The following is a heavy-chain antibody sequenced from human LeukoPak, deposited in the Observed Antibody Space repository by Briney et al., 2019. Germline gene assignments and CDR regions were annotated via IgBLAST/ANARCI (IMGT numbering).Heavy chain of an antibody. D-gene: IGHD3-3*01. V-gene: IGHV4-4*09. J-gene: IGHJ3*02. CDR1: GCTISSYY. CDR3: ARQGDYIYDAFDI. CDR2: IYTSGST. Sequence: SETLSLTCTVSGCTISSYYWSWIRQPPGKGLEWIGYIYTSGSTNYNPSLKSRVTISVDTSKNQFSLKLSSVTAADTAVYYCARQGDYIYDAFDIWGQGTMVTVSS.